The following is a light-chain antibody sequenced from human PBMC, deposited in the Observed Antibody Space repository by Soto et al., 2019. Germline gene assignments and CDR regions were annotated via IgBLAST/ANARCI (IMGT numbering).Light chain of an antibody. CDR2: AAS. CDR3: QQYNSAPLT. Sequence: DIQMTQSPSSLSASLGDRVTITCRASQGIGVYLAWFQQKPGNAPKLLIYAASTLQSGVPSRFSGSGSGTDFTLTVSSLQPEDVATYYCQQYNSAPLTFGGGTRVEL. V-gene: IGKV1-27*01. CDR1: QGIGVY. J-gene: IGKJ4*01.